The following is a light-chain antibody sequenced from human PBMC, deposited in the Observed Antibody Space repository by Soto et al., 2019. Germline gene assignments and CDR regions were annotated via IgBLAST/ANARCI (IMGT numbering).Light chain of an antibody. CDR3: QQYNSYSGT. V-gene: IGKV1-33*01. CDR2: DAS. J-gene: IGKJ1*01. Sequence: DIQMTQSPYSLSASVGDRVTITCRASQIISSYLNWYQQKPGKAPKLLIYDASSSESGVPSRFSGGGSGTFFSFTINSLQPEDIATYYCQQYNSYSGTFGQGTKVDIK. CDR1: QIISSY.